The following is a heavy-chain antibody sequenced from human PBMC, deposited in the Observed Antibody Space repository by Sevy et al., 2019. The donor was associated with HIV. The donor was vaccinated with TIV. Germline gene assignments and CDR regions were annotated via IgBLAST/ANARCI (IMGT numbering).Heavy chain of an antibody. CDR1: GFTFSSYS. CDR3: ARDGDSYGEGPIFDY. CDR2: ISSSSSTI. Sequence: RGSLRLSCAASGFTFSSYSMNWVRQAPGKGLEWVSYISSSSSTIYYADSVKGRFTISRDNAKNSLYLQMNSLRDEDMAVYYCARDGDSYGEGPIFDYWGQGTLVTVSS. J-gene: IGHJ4*02. D-gene: IGHD5-18*01. V-gene: IGHV3-48*02.